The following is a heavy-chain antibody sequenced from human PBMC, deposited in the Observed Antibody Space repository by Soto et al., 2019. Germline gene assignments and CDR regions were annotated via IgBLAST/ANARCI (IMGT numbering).Heavy chain of an antibody. J-gene: IGHJ6*02. CDR2: ISADNSNT. CDR3: ARCIQQDYYYGMDV. V-gene: IGHV1-18*01. Sequence: QAQLVQYGAEEKKPGASVRVSCKASGYTFYSHSISWVRQARGQGLEWMGRISADNSNTKYAQKFRGRVTMTTDTSTSTVYMELRNLRSDDTAVYYCARCIQQDYYYGMDVWGQGTTVTVSS. CDR1: GYTFYSHS. D-gene: IGHD5-18*01.